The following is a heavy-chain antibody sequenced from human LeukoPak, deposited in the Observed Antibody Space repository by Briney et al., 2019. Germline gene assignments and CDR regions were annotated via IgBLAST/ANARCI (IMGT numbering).Heavy chain of an antibody. CDR3: ARDRVLWFGELFSDAFDT. Sequence: ASVKVSCKASGYTFTSYGISWVRQAPGQGLEWMGWISAYNGNTNYAQKLQGRVTMTTDTSTSTAYMELRSLRSDDTAVYYCARDRVLWFGELFSDAFDTWGQGTMVTVSS. CDR2: ISAYNGNT. J-gene: IGHJ3*02. CDR1: GYTFTSYG. D-gene: IGHD3-10*01. V-gene: IGHV1-18*01.